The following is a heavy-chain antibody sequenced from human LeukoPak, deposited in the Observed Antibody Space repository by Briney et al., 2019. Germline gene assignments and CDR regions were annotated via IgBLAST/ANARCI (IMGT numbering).Heavy chain of an antibody. CDR2: INYSGST. CDR3: ARGWLSVSLDAFDI. Sequence: ASETLSLTCAVYGGSFSGYYWSWIRQPPGKGLEWIGEINYSGSTNYNPSLKSRVTISVDTSKNQFSLKLSSVTAADTAVYYCARGWLSVSLDAFDIWGQGTMVTVSS. D-gene: IGHD3-9*01. CDR1: GGSFSGYY. V-gene: IGHV4-34*01. J-gene: IGHJ3*02.